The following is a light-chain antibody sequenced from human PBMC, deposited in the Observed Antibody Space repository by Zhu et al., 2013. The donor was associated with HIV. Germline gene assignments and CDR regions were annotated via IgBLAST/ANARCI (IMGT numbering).Light chain of an antibody. CDR2: DAS. J-gene: IGKJ3*01. CDR3: QHRSSGPFS. CDR1: QSVSIY. Sequence: EIVLTQSPATLSLSPGERATLSCRASQSVSIYLAWYQQKPGQAPRLLIYDASNRATGIPARFSGSGSGTDFTLTINNVETDDLAVYYCQHRSSGPFSFGPGTKLDSK. V-gene: IGKV3-11*01.